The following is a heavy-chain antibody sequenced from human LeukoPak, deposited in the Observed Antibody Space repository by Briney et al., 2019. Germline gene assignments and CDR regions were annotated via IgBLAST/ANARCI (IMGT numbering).Heavy chain of an antibody. D-gene: IGHD2-15*01. CDR2: ISYDGSNK. J-gene: IGHJ4*02. CDR1: GFTFSSYG. V-gene: IGHV3-30*18. CDR3: TKLYCSGGSCYSAPDY. Sequence: PGGSLRLSCAASGFTFSSYGMHWVRQAPGKGLEWVAVISYDGSNKYYADSVKGRFTISRDNSKNTLYLQMNSLRAKDTAVYYCTKLYCSGGSCYSAPDYWGQGTLVTVSS.